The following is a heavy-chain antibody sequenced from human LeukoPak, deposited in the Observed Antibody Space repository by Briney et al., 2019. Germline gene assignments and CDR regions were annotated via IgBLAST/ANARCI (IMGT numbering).Heavy chain of an antibody. J-gene: IGHJ4*02. V-gene: IGHV4-59*08. CDR3: AKHVSITYAHFDY. CDR2: IFFEGNT. Sequence: SETLSLTCTVSGVSMSGSYWSWIRQPPGKGLEWIGYIFFEGNTRYNPSLSSRLTISIDTSRRQFSLKLNSVTAADTAAYYCAKHVSITYAHFDYWGQGSLVTVSS. D-gene: IGHD2-2*01. CDR1: GVSMSGSY.